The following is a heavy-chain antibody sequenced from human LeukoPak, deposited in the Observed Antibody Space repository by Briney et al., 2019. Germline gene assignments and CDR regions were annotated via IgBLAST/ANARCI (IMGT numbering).Heavy chain of an antibody. CDR2: IDRDGSGT. CDR1: GFTFSNYR. V-gene: IGHV3-74*01. CDR3: TTVFDF. J-gene: IGHJ4*02. Sequence: GGSLRLSCAASGFTFSNYRMHWVRQVPGKGLVWVSRIDRDGSGTSYADSVKGRFTISRDNAKNTVYLQMNSLRAEDMAVYYCTTVFDFWGQGTLVTVSS. D-gene: IGHD4-17*01.